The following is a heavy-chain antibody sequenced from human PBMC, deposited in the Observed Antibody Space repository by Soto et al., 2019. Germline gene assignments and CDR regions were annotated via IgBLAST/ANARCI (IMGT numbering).Heavy chain of an antibody. CDR2: ISGSDGTT. D-gene: IGHD1-26*01. J-gene: IGHJ5*02. CDR1: GFSFSSYA. V-gene: IGHV3-23*01. Sequence: GGSLRLSCAASGFSFSSYAMSWVRQAPGKGLEWVSAISGSDGTTYYADSVKGRFTISRDNSKNTLYLQMNGLRAEDTAVYYCARDGSGSYNNWFDPWGQGTLVTVSS. CDR3: ARDGSGSYNNWFDP.